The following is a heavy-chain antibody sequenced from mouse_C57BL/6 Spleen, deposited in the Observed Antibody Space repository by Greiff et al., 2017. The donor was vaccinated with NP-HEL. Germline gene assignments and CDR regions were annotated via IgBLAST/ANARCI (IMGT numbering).Heavy chain of an antibody. V-gene: IGHV1-52*01. CDR1: GYTFTSYW. J-gene: IGHJ4*01. Sequence: QVQLQQPGAELVRPGSSVKLSCKASGYTFTSYWMHWVKQRPIQGLEWIGNIDPSDSETHYNQKFKDKATLTVDKSSSTAYMQLSSLTSEDSAVYYCARKANDGYYDYAMDYWGQGTSVTVSS. D-gene: IGHD2-3*01. CDR2: IDPSDSET. CDR3: ARKANDGYYDYAMDY.